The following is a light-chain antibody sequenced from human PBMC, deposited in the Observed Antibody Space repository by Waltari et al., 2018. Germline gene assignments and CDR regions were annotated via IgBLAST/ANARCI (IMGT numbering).Light chain of an antibody. V-gene: IGKV1-NL1*01. J-gene: IGKJ2*01. CDR3: QQYYAPPYT. Sequence: DIQMTQSPSSLSASVGDRVTITCRASQDISNSLAWYQQTPGKAPKLLVYDASRLQSGVPSRFSGSGSGTDYTHTINSLQPVDFATYYCQQYYAPPYTFGQGAKVEIK. CDR1: QDISNS. CDR2: DAS.